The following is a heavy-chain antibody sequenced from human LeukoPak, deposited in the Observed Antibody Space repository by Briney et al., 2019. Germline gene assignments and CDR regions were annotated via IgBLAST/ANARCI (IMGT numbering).Heavy chain of an antibody. J-gene: IGHJ4*02. Sequence: ASVKVPYKVSGYTLTELSMHWVRQAPGKGLEWMGGFDPEDGETIYAQKFQGRVTMTEDTSTDTAYMELSSLRSEDTAVYYCATDRIAARPFDYWGQGTLVTVSS. CDR1: GYTLTELS. D-gene: IGHD6-6*01. V-gene: IGHV1-24*01. CDR2: FDPEDGET. CDR3: ATDRIAARPFDY.